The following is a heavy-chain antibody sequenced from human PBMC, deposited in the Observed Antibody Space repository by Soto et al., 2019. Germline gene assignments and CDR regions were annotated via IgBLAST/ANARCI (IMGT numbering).Heavy chain of an antibody. CDR2: ISYDGSNK. J-gene: IGHJ4*02. V-gene: IGHV3-30*18. D-gene: IGHD6-19*01. CDR3: AKDQSGWLDY. CDR1: GFTFSNYG. Sequence: GGSLRLSCAASGFTFSNYGMHWVRQAPGKGLEWVAVISYDGSNKYYADSVKGRFTISRDKSKNTVYLQMNSLRAEDTAVYYCAKDQSGWLDYWGQGTLVTVSS.